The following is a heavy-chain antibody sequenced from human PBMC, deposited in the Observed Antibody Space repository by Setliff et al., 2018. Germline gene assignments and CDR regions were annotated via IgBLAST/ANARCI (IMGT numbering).Heavy chain of an antibody. J-gene: IGHJ1*01. CDR1: GFTFTSSA. CDR3: ATTYYYDSSGYYLFQH. V-gene: IGHV1-58*01. D-gene: IGHD3-22*01. Sequence: SVKVSCKASGFTFTSSAVQWVRQARGQRLEWIGWIVVGSGNINYAQKFQERLTITRDMSTSTAYMELSSLRSEDTAVYYCATTYYYDSSGYYLFQHWGQGTLVTVSS. CDR2: IVVGSGNI.